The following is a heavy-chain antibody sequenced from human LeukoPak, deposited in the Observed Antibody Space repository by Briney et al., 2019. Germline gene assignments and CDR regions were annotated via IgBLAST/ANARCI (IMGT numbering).Heavy chain of an antibody. Sequence: PGGSLRLSCAASGFTFSSYAMHWVRQAPGKGLEWVSVIYSGGSTYYADSVKGRFTISRDNSKNTLYLQMNSLRAEDTAVYYCARDIPAGSFDYWGQGTLVTVSS. CDR3: ARDIPAGSFDY. CDR1: GFTFSSYA. V-gene: IGHV3-66*01. J-gene: IGHJ4*02. CDR2: IYSGGST. D-gene: IGHD6-19*01.